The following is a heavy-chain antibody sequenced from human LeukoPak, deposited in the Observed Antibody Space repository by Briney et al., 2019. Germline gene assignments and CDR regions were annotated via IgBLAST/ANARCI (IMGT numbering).Heavy chain of an antibody. CDR2: IKPDGSEK. CDR1: GFPFSDFA. J-gene: IGHJ5*01. V-gene: IGHV3-7*01. Sequence: PGGSLRLSCAVSGFPFSDFAMSWVRKAPGKGLEWVATIKPDGSEKYHVDSVSGRFTISRDNTNDSLFLQMNSLRVDDTAVYYCVRGGTYWTVSWGQGTLVNVS. CDR3: VRGGTYWTVS.